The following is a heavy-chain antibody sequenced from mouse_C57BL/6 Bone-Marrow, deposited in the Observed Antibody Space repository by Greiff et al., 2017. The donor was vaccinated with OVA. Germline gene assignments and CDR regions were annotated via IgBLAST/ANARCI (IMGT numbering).Heavy chain of an antibody. Sequence: QVQLQQSGPELVKPGASVKISCKASGYAFSSSWMNWVKQRPGKGLEWIGRIYPGDGDTNYNGKFKGKATLTADKSSSTAYMQLSSLASEDSAVYFCARGRHYWGQGTSVTVSS. CDR3: ARGRHY. J-gene: IGHJ4*01. CDR1: GYAFSSSW. V-gene: IGHV1-82*01. CDR2: IYPGDGDT.